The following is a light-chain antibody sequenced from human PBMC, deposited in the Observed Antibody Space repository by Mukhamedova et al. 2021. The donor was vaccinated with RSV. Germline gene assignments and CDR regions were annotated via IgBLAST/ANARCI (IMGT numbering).Light chain of an antibody. CDR2: AES. CDR3: LQHNSYPRT. Sequence: WYQRRVHGKAPKRLIYAESSLQSGVPSRFSGSGSGTELPLQISSLQPEDFATYYCLQHNSYPRTLGQGTKGEIK. V-gene: IGKV1-17*01. J-gene: IGKJ1*01.